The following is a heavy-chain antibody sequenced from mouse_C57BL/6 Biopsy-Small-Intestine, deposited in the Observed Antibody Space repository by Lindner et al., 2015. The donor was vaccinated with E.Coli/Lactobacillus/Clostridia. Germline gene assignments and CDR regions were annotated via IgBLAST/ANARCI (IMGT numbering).Heavy chain of an antibody. CDR1: GFTFSDYG. CDR2: ISSGSSTI. Sequence: VQLQESGGGLVKPGGSLKLSCAASGFTFSDYGMHWVRQAPEKGLEWVAFISSGSSTIYYADTVKGRFTISRGNAKNTLFLQMTSLRSEDTAMYYCAREGLYAFDYWGQGTTLTVSS. CDR3: AREGLYAFDY. V-gene: IGHV5-17*01. D-gene: IGHD2-12*01. J-gene: IGHJ2*01.